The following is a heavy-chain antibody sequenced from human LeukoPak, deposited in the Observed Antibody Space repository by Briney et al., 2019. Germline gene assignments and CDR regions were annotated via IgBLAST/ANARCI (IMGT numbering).Heavy chain of an antibody. J-gene: IGHJ5*02. V-gene: IGHV1-8*01. CDR2: MNPNSGNT. CDR1: GYTFTSYD. CDR3: ARTARTYNWNLRGGWRFDP. Sequence: ASVKVSCKASGYTFTSYDINWVRQATGQGLEWMGWMNPNSGNTGYAQKFQGRVTMTRNTSISTAYMELSSLRSEDTAVYYCARTARTYNWNLRGGWRFDPWGQGTLVTVSS. D-gene: IGHD1-20*01.